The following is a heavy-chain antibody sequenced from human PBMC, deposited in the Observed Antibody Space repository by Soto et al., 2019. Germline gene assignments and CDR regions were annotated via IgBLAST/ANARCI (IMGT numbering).Heavy chain of an antibody. Sequence: QVQLQQWGAGLLKPSETLSLTCTVYGGSFSDYLWTWIRQPPGKGLEWIGEINHSGSTKYSASLKSRVTISVDTAKSQFSLKLSSVTAAGRAVYYCARGLGRMGSWSLSEAQHYLDNWGQGTRVTVSS. D-gene: IGHD3-10*01. CDR3: ARGLGRMGSWSLSEAQHYLDN. CDR2: INHSGST. CDR1: GGSFSDYL. J-gene: IGHJ4*02. V-gene: IGHV4-34*01.